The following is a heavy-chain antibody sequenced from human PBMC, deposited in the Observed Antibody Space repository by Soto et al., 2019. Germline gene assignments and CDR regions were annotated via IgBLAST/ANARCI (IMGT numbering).Heavy chain of an antibody. Sequence: SETLSLTCTVAGGSISSYYWSWIRQPPGKGLEWIGYIYYSGSTNYNPSLKSRVTILVDTSKNQFSLKLSSVTAADTALYYCARVYGLGAFEIWAQGTMVT. CDR1: GGSISSYY. CDR3: ARVYGLGAFEI. D-gene: IGHD4-17*01. J-gene: IGHJ3*02. CDR2: IYYSGST. V-gene: IGHV4-59*01.